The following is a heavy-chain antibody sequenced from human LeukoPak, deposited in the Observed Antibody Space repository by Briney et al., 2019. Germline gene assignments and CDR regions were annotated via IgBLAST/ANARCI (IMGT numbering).Heavy chain of an antibody. CDR1: GDSINNDY. CDR3: ARVGSGSYQRGYYFDY. J-gene: IGHJ4*02. D-gene: IGHD1-26*01. CDR2: MYNSGST. Sequence: PSETLSLTCTVSGDSINNDYWTWIGQPPGKGLEWIGYMYNSGSTKYNPSLKSRVTISVVTSKKQFSLKLSPVTAADTAVYYCARVGSGSYQRGYYFDYWGQGTLVTVSS. V-gene: IGHV4-59*12.